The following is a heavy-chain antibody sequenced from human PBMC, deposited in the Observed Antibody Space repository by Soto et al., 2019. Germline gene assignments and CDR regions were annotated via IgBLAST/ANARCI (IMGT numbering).Heavy chain of an antibody. D-gene: IGHD3-22*01. Sequence: GGSLRLSCAASGFTFSSYSMNWVRQAPGKGLEWVSSISSSSSYIYYADSVKGRFTISRDNAKNSLYLQMNSLRAEDTTVYYCARARPYCYDSKWGWFDPWGKGTLVTVSS. J-gene: IGHJ5*02. CDR2: ISSSSSYI. CDR1: GFTFSSYS. V-gene: IGHV3-21*01. CDR3: ARARPYCYDSKWGWFDP.